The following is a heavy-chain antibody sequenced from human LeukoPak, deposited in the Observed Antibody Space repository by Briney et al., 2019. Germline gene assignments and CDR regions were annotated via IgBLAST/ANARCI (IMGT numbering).Heavy chain of an antibody. CDR3: ARGVSRNPPPQSEYYYYYYMDV. Sequence: PSETLSLTCTVSGGSISSYYWSWIRQPPGKGLEWIGYIYYSGSTNYNPSLKSRVTISVDTSKNQFSLKLSSVTAADTAVYYCARGVSRNPPPQSEYYYYYYMDVWGKGTTVTVSS. J-gene: IGHJ6*03. V-gene: IGHV4-59*08. CDR2: IYYSGST. D-gene: IGHD1-14*01. CDR1: GGSISSYY.